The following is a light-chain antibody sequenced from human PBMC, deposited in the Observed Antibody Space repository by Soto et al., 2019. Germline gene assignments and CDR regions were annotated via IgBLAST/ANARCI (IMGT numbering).Light chain of an antibody. CDR3: AAWDDSLNVFV. J-gene: IGLJ1*01. Sequence: QPVLTQPPSASGTPGQRVTVSCSGSSSNIGSNTVNWYQQLPGTAPKLLIYSKNQRPSGVPDRFSGSKSGTSASLAISGLQSEDEAEYYCAAWDDSLNVFVFGTGTKVTVL. CDR1: SSNIGSNT. CDR2: SKN. V-gene: IGLV1-44*01.